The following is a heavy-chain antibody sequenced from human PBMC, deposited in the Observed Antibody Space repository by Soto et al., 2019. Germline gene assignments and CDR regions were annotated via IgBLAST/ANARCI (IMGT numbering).Heavy chain of an antibody. CDR2: MYYSGST. V-gene: IGHV4-59*08. CDR3: ARGPYYDLIWNYYYMDV. Sequence: QVQLQESGPGLVKPSETLSLSCSVSGGSISGHYWRWVRQTPGKGLEWIGYMYYSGSTNYNPSLKSRVTISVDTSTNLFSLRLTSVTAADTAVYYCARGPYYDLIWNYYYMDVWGKRDHGHRLL. J-gene: IGHJ6*03. CDR1: GGSISGHY. D-gene: IGHD3-16*01.